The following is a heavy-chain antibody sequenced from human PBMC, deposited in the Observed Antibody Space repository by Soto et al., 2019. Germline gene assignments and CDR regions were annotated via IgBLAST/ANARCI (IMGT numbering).Heavy chain of an antibody. V-gene: IGHV3-74*01. D-gene: IGHD7-27*01. CDR1: GFTLINYW. J-gene: IGHJ4*02. CDR2: INGDGSTT. CDR3: TRGGTSATYWGLFDY. Sequence: RLSCAAFGFTLINYWPHFVRQPPEKGLVWVSRINGDGSTTTYADFVKGRFTISRDNAKNTLYLQMDSLGADDTAVYYCTRGGTSATYWGLFDYWGQGALVTVSS.